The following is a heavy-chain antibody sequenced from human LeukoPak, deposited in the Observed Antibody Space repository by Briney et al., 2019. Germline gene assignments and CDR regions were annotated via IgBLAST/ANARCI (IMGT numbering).Heavy chain of an antibody. D-gene: IGHD3-10*01. CDR3: ARAPLGGELPGTY. J-gene: IGHJ4*02. CDR2: ISSRTNSI. V-gene: IGHV3-21*01. CDR1: GFTFSSYS. Sequence: GGSLRLSCAASGFTFSSYSMNWVRQAPGKGLEWVSSISSRTNSIYYADSVKGRFTISRDNTKNSLYLQMNSLRAEDTAVYYRARAPLGGELPGTYWGQGTLVTVSS.